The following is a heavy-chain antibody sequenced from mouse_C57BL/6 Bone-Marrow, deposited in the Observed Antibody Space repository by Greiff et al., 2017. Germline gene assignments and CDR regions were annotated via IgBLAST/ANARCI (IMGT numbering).Heavy chain of an antibody. Sequence: EVKLMESGEGLVKPGGSLKLSCAASGFTFSSYAMSWVRQTPEKRLEWVAYISSGGDYIYYADTVKGRFTISRDNARNTLYLQMSSLKSEDTAMYYCTREAYYDGSSYYFAYWGQGTLVTVSA. V-gene: IGHV5-9-1*02. CDR2: ISSGGDYI. D-gene: IGHD1-1*01. CDR3: TREAYYDGSSYYFAY. J-gene: IGHJ3*01. CDR1: GFTFSSYA.